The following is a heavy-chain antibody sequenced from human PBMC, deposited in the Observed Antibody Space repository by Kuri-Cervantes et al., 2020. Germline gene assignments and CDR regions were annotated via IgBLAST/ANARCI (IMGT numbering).Heavy chain of an antibody. Sequence: ASVKVSCKASGYTFTSYYMHWVRQAPGQGLEWMGIINPSGGSTSYAQKFQGRVTMTRDTSTSTVYMELSSLRSEDTAVYYCANIPAAMESYYYGMDVWGQGTTVTVSS. CDR2: INPSGGST. CDR3: ANIPAAMESYYYGMDV. J-gene: IGHJ6*02. V-gene: IGHV1-46*01. D-gene: IGHD2-2*01. CDR1: GYTFTSYY.